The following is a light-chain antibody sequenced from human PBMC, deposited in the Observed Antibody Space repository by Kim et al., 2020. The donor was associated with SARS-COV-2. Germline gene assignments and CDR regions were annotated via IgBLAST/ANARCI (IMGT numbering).Light chain of an antibody. J-gene: IGKJ4*01. CDR3: QQRSNWPLT. CDR1: QSVGSY. CDR2: DAS. V-gene: IGKV3-11*01. Sequence: LSPGERATLSCRASQSVGSYLAWYQLKFGQAPRLLIYDASNRATGIPARFSGSGSATDFTLTISSLEPEDRAVYYCQQRSNWPLTFDGGTKVEIK.